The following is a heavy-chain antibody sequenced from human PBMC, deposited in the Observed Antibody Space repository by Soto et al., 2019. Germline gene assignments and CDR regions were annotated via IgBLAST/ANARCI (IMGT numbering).Heavy chain of an antibody. D-gene: IGHD3-22*01. Sequence: QLQLQESGRGLVKPSQTLSLTCTVSGASINSAGNYWTWIRQHPEKGLEWIGYIYNSGNTYYNPSLKSRVIISADTSTNQFSLKLTSVTAADTAVYYCARLILAHFYENSEPYYFDYWGQGMPVTVSS. CDR1: GASINSAGNY. J-gene: IGHJ4*02. CDR3: ARLILAHFYENSEPYYFDY. CDR2: IYNSGNT. V-gene: IGHV4-31*03.